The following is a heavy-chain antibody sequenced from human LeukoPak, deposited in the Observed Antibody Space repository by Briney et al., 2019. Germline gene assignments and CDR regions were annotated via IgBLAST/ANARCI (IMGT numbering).Heavy chain of an antibody. Sequence: PSETLSLTCTVSGGSISSSSYYWGWIRQPPGKGLEWIGSIYYSGSTYYNPSLKSRVTISVDTSKNQFSLKLSSVTAADTAVYYCARGGPTVTYDYWGQGTLVTVSS. CDR3: ARGGPTVTYDY. CDR1: GGSISSSSYY. CDR2: IYYSGST. J-gene: IGHJ4*02. V-gene: IGHV4-39*07. D-gene: IGHD4-11*01.